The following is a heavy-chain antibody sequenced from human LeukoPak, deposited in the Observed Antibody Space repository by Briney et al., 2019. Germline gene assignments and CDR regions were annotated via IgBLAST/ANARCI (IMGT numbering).Heavy chain of an antibody. CDR3: ARCIAARPNYYYYYMDV. J-gene: IGHJ6*03. Sequence: SETLSLTCTVSNDSISSGDYYWNWIRQPPGKGLEWIGYIFHRGGTSYNPSLKSRILFSVDTSKNQFSLKLSSVTAADTAVYYCARCIAARPNYYYYYMDVWGKGTTVTVSS. D-gene: IGHD6-6*01. CDR1: NDSISSGDYY. V-gene: IGHV4-30-4*02. CDR2: IFHRGGT.